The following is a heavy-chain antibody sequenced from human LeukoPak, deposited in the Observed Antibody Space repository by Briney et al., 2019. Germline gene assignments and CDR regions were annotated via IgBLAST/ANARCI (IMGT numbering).Heavy chain of an antibody. D-gene: IGHD3-3*01. Sequence: GGSLRLSCAASGFTVSSNEMTWVRQAPGKGLEWVSCISGGSTYDADSRKGRFTLSRDNSKNTLHLQMNCLRAEDTAVYYCASGDDFWSGYYYFDYWGQGTLVTVSS. CDR3: ASGDDFWSGYYYFDY. CDR1: GFTVSSNE. CDR2: ISGGST. V-gene: IGHV3-38-3*01. J-gene: IGHJ4*02.